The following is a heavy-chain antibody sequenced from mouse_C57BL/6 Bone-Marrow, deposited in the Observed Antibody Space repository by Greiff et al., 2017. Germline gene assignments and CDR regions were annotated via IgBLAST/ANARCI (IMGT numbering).Heavy chain of an antibody. Sequence: EVQLQESGAELVRPGASVKLSCTASGFNIKDDYMHWVKQRPEQGLEWIGWIDPENGDTEYASKFQGKATITADTSSNTAYLQLSSLTSEDTAVYYCTPYYGSSYGYWGQGTTLTVSS. CDR2: IDPENGDT. CDR3: TPYYGSSYGY. V-gene: IGHV14-4*01. J-gene: IGHJ2*01. D-gene: IGHD1-1*01. CDR1: GFNIKDDY.